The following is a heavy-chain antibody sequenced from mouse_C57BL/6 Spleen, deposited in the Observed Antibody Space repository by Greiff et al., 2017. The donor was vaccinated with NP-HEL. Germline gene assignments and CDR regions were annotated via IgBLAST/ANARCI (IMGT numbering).Heavy chain of an antibody. Sequence: EVQLQESGPGLVKPSQSLSLTCSVTGYSITSGYYWNWIRQFPGNKLEWMGYISYDGSNNYNPSLKNRISITRDTSKNQFFLKLNSVTTEDTATYYCARGGYYGDYAMDYWGQGTSVTVSS. CDR2: ISYDGSN. CDR3: ARGGYYGDYAMDY. D-gene: IGHD1-1*01. CDR1: GYSITSGYY. V-gene: IGHV3-6*01. J-gene: IGHJ4*01.